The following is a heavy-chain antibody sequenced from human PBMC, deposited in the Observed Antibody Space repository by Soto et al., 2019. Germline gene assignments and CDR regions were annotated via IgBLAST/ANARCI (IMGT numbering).Heavy chain of an antibody. Sequence: GGSLRLSCAASGFTFSSYWMSWVRQVPGKGLEWVANINQDGSEKYYVDSVKGRFTISRDDAKNSVYLQMNSLRVEDIVIYYCVSITYWGQGTLVTVSS. CDR3: VSITY. CDR1: GFTFSSYW. D-gene: IGHD3-10*01. CDR2: INQDGSEK. V-gene: IGHV3-7*01. J-gene: IGHJ1*01.